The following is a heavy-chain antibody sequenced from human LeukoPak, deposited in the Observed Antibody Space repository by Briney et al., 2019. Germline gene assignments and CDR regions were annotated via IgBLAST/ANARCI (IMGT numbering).Heavy chain of an antibody. D-gene: IGHD2-15*01. Sequence: GGSLRLSCTASGFTFGDYAMSWVRQVPGKGLEWVSFIRSKAYGGTTEYAASVKGRFTISRDDSKSIAYLQMNSLKTEDTAVYYCTRVSLVAASVFFDYWGQGTLVTVSS. J-gene: IGHJ4*02. CDR2: IRSKAYGGTT. CDR1: GFTFGDYA. CDR3: TRVSLVAASVFFDY. V-gene: IGHV3-49*04.